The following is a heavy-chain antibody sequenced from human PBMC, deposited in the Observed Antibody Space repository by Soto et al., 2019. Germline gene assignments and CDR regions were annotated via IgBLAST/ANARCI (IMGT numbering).Heavy chain of an antibody. Sequence: TLSLTCAVYGGSFSGYYWSWIRQPPGKGLEWIGEINHSGSTNYNPSLKSRVTISVDTSKNQFSLKLSSVTAADTAVYYCARGRRRFLEWLSSYGMDVWGQGTTVTVSS. D-gene: IGHD3-3*01. CDR2: INHSGST. CDR1: GGSFSGYY. J-gene: IGHJ6*02. CDR3: ARGRRRFLEWLSSYGMDV. V-gene: IGHV4-34*01.